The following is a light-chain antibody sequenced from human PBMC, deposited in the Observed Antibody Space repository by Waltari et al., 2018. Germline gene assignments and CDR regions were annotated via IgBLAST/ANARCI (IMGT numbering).Light chain of an antibody. CDR3: QSFDSSLSGYV. V-gene: IGLV1-40*01. CDR2: ADS. J-gene: IGLJ1*01. Sequence: QSVLTQPPSVSGSPGPRVTFSCTGSSPTLGARYEVHWYQQLPGTAPKLLTYADSNRPSGVPDRFSGSRSGTSASLAITGLQAEDEADYYCQSFDSSLSGYVFGTGTKVTVL. CDR1: SPTLGARYE.